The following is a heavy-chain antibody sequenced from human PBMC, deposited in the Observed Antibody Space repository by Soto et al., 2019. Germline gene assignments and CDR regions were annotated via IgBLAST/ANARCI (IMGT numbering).Heavy chain of an antibody. Sequence: PGGSLRLSCAAPGFTFSSYGMHWVRQAPGKGLEWVAVIWYDGSNKYYADSVKGRFTISRDNSKNTLYLQMNSLRAEDTAVYYCARDQIPRDYGDYSSPDYWGQGTLVTVSS. J-gene: IGHJ4*02. CDR1: GFTFSSYG. V-gene: IGHV3-33*01. D-gene: IGHD4-17*01. CDR3: ARDQIPRDYGDYSSPDY. CDR2: IWYDGSNK.